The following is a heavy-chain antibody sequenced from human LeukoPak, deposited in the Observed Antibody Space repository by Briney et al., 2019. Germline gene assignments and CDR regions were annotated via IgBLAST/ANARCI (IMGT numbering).Heavy chain of an antibody. Sequence: ASVKVSCKVSGYTFTSYYMHWVRQAPGQGLEWMGIINPSGGSTSYTQKFQGRVTMTRDTSTTTVYMELSSLRSQDTAVYYCARHKEVGDYYYFDYWGQGTLVTVSS. CDR2: INPSGGST. CDR3: ARHKEVGDYYYFDY. D-gene: IGHD2/OR15-2a*01. CDR1: GYTFTSYY. J-gene: IGHJ4*02. V-gene: IGHV1-46*01.